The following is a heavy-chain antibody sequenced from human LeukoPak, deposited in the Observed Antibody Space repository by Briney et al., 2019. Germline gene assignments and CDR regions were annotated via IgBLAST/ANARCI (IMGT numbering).Heavy chain of an antibody. D-gene: IGHD2-15*01. Sequence: GGSLRLSCAASGFTFSSYWMHWVRQAPGKGLVWVSRINSDGSSTTYADSVKGRFTISRDNAKNTLYLQMNSLRAEDTAVFYCARVRCSGGSCHTADYWGQGTLVTVSA. J-gene: IGHJ4*02. V-gene: IGHV3-74*01. CDR3: ARVRCSGGSCHTADY. CDR1: GFTFSSYW. CDR2: INSDGSST.